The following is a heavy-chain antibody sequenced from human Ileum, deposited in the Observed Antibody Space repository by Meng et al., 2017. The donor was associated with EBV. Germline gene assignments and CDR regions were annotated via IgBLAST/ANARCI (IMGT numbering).Heavy chain of an antibody. V-gene: IGHV4-30-4*01. J-gene: IGHJ2*01. CDR3: ARGQKGYFDL. Sequence: VQLEESGPGLVKPSQPLSLPCTVSGGSISSSNYYWSCLRQPPGKGLEWSGHIYNSGSTYYNPSLKSRITISVDTSKNQFSLKLSSVTAADTAVYYCARGQKGYFDLWGRGTLVTVSS. CDR1: GGSISSSNYY. CDR2: IYNSGST.